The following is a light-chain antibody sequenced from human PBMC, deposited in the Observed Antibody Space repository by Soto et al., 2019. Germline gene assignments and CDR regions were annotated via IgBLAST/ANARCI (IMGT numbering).Light chain of an antibody. V-gene: IGLV2-14*01. J-gene: IGLJ1*01. CDR3: SSYTRSDNYA. Sequence: QSVLTQPASVSGSPGQSITISCTGTSSDVGGYNYVSWYQQHPGKAPKVIIYEVSNRPSGVSNRFSGSKSGNTASLTISGLQAEDEADYYCSSYTRSDNYAFGTGTTLTVL. CDR2: EVS. CDR1: SSDVGGYNY.